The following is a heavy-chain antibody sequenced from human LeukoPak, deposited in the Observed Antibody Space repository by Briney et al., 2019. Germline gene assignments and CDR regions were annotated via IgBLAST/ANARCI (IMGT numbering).Heavy chain of an antibody. J-gene: IGHJ6*02. CDR3: ARFVANWNPGGMDV. V-gene: IGHV3-23*01. D-gene: IGHD1-20*01. CDR1: GFTFTSYD. CDR2: ITSSGGST. Sequence: GGSLRLSCAASGFTFTSYDMTWIRQAPGKGLEWVSVITSSGGSTNYADSVKGRFTISRDNSGNSIYLQMNSLRAEDTAVYYCARFVANWNPGGMDVWGQGTTVIVSS.